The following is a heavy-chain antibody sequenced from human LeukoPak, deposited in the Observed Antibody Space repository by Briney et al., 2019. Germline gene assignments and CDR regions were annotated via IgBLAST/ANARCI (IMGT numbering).Heavy chain of an antibody. CDR1: GGSISSYY. CDR2: IYTSGST. CDR3: AREMGVVVPAAILP. J-gene: IGHJ5*02. D-gene: IGHD2-2*01. V-gene: IGHV4-4*07. Sequence: RSSETLSLTCTVSGGSISSYYWSWIRQPAGKGLEWIGRIYTSGSTNYNPSLKSRVTISVDTSKNQFSLKLSSVTAADTAVYYCAREMGVVVPAAILPFGQGTLVTVSS.